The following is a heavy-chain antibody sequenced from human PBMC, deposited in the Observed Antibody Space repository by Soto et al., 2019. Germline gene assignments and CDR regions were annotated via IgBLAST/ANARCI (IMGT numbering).Heavy chain of an antibody. V-gene: IGHV1-18*01. CDR1: GYTFTNFG. Sequence: QVQLVQSGGEVKKPGASGKVSGKLSGYTFTNFGLTWVRQAPGQGLDWMGWISPYNGNTNYAQKLQGRLTMTTDTSTSTAYMELRSLRSDDTAVYYCARDRLGVSVTGGGFDSWGQGTLVTVSS. CDR2: ISPYNGNT. D-gene: IGHD2-8*01. J-gene: IGHJ4*02. CDR3: ARDRLGVSVTGGGFDS.